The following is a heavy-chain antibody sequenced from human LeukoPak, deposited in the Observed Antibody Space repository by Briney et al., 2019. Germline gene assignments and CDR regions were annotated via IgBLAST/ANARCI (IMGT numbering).Heavy chain of an antibody. CDR2: IYHSGST. CDR1: GFSISSGYY. V-gene: IGHV4-38-2*01. CDR3: ARHKEFAFDY. Sequence: KPSETLSLTFAVSGFSISSGYYWGWVPQPPGEGLEWIGSIYHSGSTYYNPSLKSRVTISVDTSKNQFSLKLSSVTAADTAVYYCARHKEFAFDYWGQGTLVTVSS. J-gene: IGHJ4*02.